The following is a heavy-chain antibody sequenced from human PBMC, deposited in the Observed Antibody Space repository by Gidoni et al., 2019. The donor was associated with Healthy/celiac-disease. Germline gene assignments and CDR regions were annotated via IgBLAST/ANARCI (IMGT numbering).Heavy chain of an antibody. CDR3: ARGGGMAGRSYYFDY. J-gene: IGHJ4*02. D-gene: IGHD6-19*01. CDR1: GGSISSGSYY. Sequence: QVQLQESGPGLVKPSQTLSLTCTLSGGSISSGSYYWSWIRQPAGKGLEWIGRIYTSGSTNYNPSLKSRVTISVDTSKNQFSLKLSSVTAADTAVYYCARGGGMAGRSYYFDYWGQGTLVTVSS. V-gene: IGHV4-61*02. CDR2: IYTSGST.